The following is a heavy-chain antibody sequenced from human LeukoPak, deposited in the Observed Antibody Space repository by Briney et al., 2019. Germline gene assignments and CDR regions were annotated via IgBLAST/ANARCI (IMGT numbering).Heavy chain of an antibody. CDR1: GSTFSSYS. D-gene: IGHD5-24*01. Sequence: GGSLRLSCVASGSTFSSYSMDWVRQAPGKGLEWVSYISSSSSTIYYADSVKGRFTISRDNAKNSLYLQMNSLRAEDTALYYCAKDIGWLQLGAFDIWGQGTMVTVSS. J-gene: IGHJ3*02. CDR2: ISSSSSTI. V-gene: IGHV3-48*04. CDR3: AKDIGWLQLGAFDI.